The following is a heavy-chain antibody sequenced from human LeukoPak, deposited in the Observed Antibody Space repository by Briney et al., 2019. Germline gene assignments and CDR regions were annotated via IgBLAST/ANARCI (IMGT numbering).Heavy chain of an antibody. J-gene: IGHJ4*02. V-gene: IGHV4-61*02. CDR1: GGSISSGSYY. D-gene: IGHD5-18*01. CDR2: IYTSGST. Sequence: SQTLSLTCTVSGGSISSGSYYWSWIRQPAGKGLEWIGRIYTSGSTNYNPSLKSRVTVSVDTSKNQFSLKLSSVTAADTAVYYCARASSYGYRSDYWGQGTLVTVSS. CDR3: ARASSYGYRSDY.